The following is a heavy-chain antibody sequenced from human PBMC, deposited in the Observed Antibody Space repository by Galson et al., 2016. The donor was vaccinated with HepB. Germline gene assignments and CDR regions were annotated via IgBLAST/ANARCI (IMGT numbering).Heavy chain of an antibody. Sequence: CAISGDSVSTNSAAWNWTRQSPSRGLEWLGRTYYRSKWYNAYALSVKSRITINPDTSKNQISLQLNSVTPEDTAVYYCARAKANWDGGGDNWFDPWGQGTLVTVSS. V-gene: IGHV6-1*01. CDR3: ARAKANWDGGGDNWFDP. D-gene: IGHD7-27*01. J-gene: IGHJ5*02. CDR1: GDSVSTNSAA. CDR2: TYYRSKWYN.